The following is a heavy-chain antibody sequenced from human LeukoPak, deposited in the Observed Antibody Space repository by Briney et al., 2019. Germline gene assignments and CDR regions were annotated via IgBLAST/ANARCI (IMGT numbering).Heavy chain of an antibody. J-gene: IGHJ4*02. CDR2: IFGSTGTT. D-gene: IGHD5-12*01. V-gene: IGHV3-23*01. Sequence: GVSMRLSCAASGFTSSYDAMSWLRQASGKRLGWVSLIFGSTGTTFYAASVGGRFTISRDNSKNTLYLQMNSLRAEDTAVYYCAKGGYDYVEIGYFDYWGQGTLVTVSS. CDR3: AKGGYDYVEIGYFDY. CDR1: GFTSSYDA.